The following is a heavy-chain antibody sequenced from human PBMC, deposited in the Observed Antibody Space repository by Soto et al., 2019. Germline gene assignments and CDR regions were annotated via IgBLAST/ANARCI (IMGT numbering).Heavy chain of an antibody. Sequence: GXSLRLSCAASGFTVSSNYMSWVRQAPGKGLEWVSVIYSGGSTYYADSVKGRFTISRHNSENTLYLQMNSLRAEDTAVYYCARVSGNHDAFDIWGQGTMVTVSS. CDR2: IYSGGST. CDR3: ARVSGNHDAFDI. J-gene: IGHJ3*02. CDR1: GFTVSSNY. V-gene: IGHV3-53*04. D-gene: IGHD3-10*01.